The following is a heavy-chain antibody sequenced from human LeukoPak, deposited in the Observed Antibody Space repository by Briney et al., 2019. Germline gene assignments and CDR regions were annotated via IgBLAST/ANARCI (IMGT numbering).Heavy chain of an antibody. CDR2: IKQDGSEK. CDR1: GFTFSSHW. Sequence: GGSLRLSCAASGFTFSSHWMSWVRQAPGKGLEWVANIKQDGSEKYYVDSVKGRFTISRDNAKNSLYLQMNSLRAEDTAVYYCARDVRDHDAFDIWGQGTMVTVSS. CDR3: ARDVRDHDAFDI. J-gene: IGHJ3*02. V-gene: IGHV3-7*01.